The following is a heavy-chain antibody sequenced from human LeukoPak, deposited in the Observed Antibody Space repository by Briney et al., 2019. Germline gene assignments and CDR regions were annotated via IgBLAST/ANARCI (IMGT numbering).Heavy chain of an antibody. CDR1: GFTFSSYS. CDR3: ASRYSYGPDFDY. V-gene: IGHV3-21*01. D-gene: IGHD5-18*01. Sequence: GGSLRLSCAASGFTFSSYSMNWVRQAPGKGLEWVSSISSSSSYIYYADSVKGRFTISRDNAKNSLYLQMNSLGAEDTAVYYRASRYSYGPDFDYWGQGTLVTVSS. J-gene: IGHJ4*02. CDR2: ISSSSSYI.